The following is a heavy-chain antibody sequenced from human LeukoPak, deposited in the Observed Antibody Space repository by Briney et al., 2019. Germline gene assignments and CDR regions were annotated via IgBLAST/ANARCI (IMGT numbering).Heavy chain of an antibody. Sequence: GGSLRLSCAASGLTFSSYAMSWVRQAPGKGLEWVSAISGSGGSTYYADSVKGRFTISRDNSTNTLYLQMNSLRAEDTAVYYCAKGYYYGSGSYYPFDYWGQGTLVTVSS. CDR3: AKGYYYGSGSYYPFDY. J-gene: IGHJ4*02. D-gene: IGHD3-10*01. CDR1: GLTFSSYA. V-gene: IGHV3-23*01. CDR2: ISGSGGST.